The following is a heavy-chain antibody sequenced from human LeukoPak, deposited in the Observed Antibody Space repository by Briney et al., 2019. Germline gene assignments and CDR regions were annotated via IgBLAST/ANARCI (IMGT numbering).Heavy chain of an antibody. V-gene: IGHV3-11*01. Sequence: EWVSYISSSGSTIYYADSVKGRFTISRDNAKNSLYLQMNSLRTEDTAVYYCATDYSYGYDYWGQGTLVTVSS. J-gene: IGHJ4*02. CDR2: ISSSGSTI. D-gene: IGHD5-18*01. CDR3: ATDYSYGYDY.